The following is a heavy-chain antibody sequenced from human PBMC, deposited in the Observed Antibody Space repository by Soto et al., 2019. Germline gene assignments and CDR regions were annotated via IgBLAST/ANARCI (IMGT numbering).Heavy chain of an antibody. Sequence: QVQLVQSGAEVKKPGAAVKFSCKASGYTFTSYDINWVRQSTGQALEWMGWMKPNSGNTGYAQKFQGRVTMTRNTSISTAYMELSSQRSEDTAVYYCARADRSGGIIVVVAASHYYYYMDVWGKGTTVTVSS. V-gene: IGHV1-8*01. D-gene: IGHD2-15*01. CDR2: MKPNSGNT. CDR1: GYTFTSYD. CDR3: ARADRSGGIIVVVAASHYYYYMDV. J-gene: IGHJ6*03.